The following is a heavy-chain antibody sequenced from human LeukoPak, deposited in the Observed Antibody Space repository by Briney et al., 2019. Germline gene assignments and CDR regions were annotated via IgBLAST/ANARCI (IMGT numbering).Heavy chain of an antibody. V-gene: IGHV3-23*01. CDR3: AKRSGYYDSSGYYVDY. CDR1: GFTFSSYA. J-gene: IGHJ4*02. Sequence: PGGSLRLSCAASGFTFSSYAMSWVRQAPGKGLEWVSGISGSGSSTSFADSVKGRFTISRDNSKNTLYLQMNSLRAEDTAVYFCAKRSGYYDSSGYYVDYWGQGTVVTVSS. CDR2: ISGSGSST. D-gene: IGHD3-22*01.